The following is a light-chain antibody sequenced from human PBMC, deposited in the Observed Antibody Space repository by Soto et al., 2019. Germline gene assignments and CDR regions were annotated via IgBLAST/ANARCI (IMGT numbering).Light chain of an antibody. V-gene: IGKV1-33*01. J-gene: IGKJ4*01. Sequence: DIQMTQSASSLPASVGDTVTISCQASQDISKYLNWFQQKPGKAPKLLIYDVFNVETGVPSRCSGRGSGTEFTLIISNLQPEDFATYYCQQYDQLPITFGGGTKVDI. CDR2: DVF. CDR1: QDISKY. CDR3: QQYDQLPIT.